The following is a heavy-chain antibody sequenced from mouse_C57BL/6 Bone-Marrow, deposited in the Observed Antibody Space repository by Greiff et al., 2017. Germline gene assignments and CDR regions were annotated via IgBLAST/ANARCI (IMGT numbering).Heavy chain of an antibody. CDR2: IDPETGGT. CDR3: SRARVVMFCGLDY. Sequence: VKLQESGAELVRPGASVTLSCKASGYTFTDYEMHWVKQTTVHGLEWIGAIDPETGGTAYNQKFKGKAILTADKSSSTAYMELRSLTSEDAAVYYCSRARVVMFCGLDYWGQGTTVAVSS. CDR1: GYTFTDYE. D-gene: IGHD1-1*01. J-gene: IGHJ4*01. V-gene: IGHV1-15*01.